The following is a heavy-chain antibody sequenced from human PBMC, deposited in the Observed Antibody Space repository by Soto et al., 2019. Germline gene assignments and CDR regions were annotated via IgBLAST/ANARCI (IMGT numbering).Heavy chain of an antibody. J-gene: IGHJ4*02. V-gene: IGHV2-5*02. D-gene: IGHD3-3*01. CDR1: EFSLTTSGVG. CDR3: AHRVLRTVFGLVTTTAIYFDF. Sequence: QITLNESGPTVVRPTETLTLTCRFSEFSLTTSGVGVGWIRQSPGKAPEWLALIYWDDDKRYSASLKSRPTITKDTSKNQVVLTVSDLDPTDTATYYCAHRVLRTVFGLVTTTAIYFDFWGQGTPVAVSS. CDR2: IYWDDDK.